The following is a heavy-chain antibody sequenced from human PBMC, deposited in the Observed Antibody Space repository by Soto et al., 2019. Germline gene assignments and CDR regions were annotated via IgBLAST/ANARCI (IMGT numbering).Heavy chain of an antibody. V-gene: IGHV1-18*01. D-gene: IGHD1-26*01. J-gene: IGHJ6*02. Sequence: ASVKVSCKASGYTFISYALSWVRQAPGQGLEWIGRVSPYNGDTNYAQKLQGRVTMTTDTSTSTAYMELRSLRSDDTAVYYCARVVGATNYYYYGMDVWGQGTTVTVSS. CDR3: ARVVGATNYYYYGMDV. CDR1: GYTFISYA. CDR2: VSPYNGDT.